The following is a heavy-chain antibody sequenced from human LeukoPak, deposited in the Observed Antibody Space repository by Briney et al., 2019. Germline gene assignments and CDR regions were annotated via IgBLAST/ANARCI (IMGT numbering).Heavy chain of an antibody. CDR3: ARGSSGFVNGLDI. CDR1: GFTFSSYW. V-gene: IGHV3-74*01. CDR2: IKSDGSST. J-gene: IGHJ3*02. D-gene: IGHD3-22*01. Sequence: GGSLSPSCAASGFTFSSYWMHWVRQAPGKGLVWVSRIKSDGSSTSYADSVKGRFTISRDNAKNTLYLQMNSLRAEDTAVYSCARGSSGFVNGLDIWGQGTMVTVSS.